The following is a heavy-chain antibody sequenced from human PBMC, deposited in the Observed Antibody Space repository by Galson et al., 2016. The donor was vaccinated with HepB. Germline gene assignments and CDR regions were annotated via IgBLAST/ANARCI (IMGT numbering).Heavy chain of an antibody. CDR2: IFPRDSDT. Sequence: QSGAEVKRPGESLTISCKGSGYTFTSSWIGWVRQMPGKGLEWVGVIFPRDSDTRYSPSFQGQVTLSVDKSITTAYLRWSSLKASDTAIYYCARARYSSGLYNWFDPWGQGTLVTVSS. D-gene: IGHD6-19*01. CDR3: ARARYSSGLYNWFDP. V-gene: IGHV5-51*01. J-gene: IGHJ5*02. CDR1: GYTFTSSW.